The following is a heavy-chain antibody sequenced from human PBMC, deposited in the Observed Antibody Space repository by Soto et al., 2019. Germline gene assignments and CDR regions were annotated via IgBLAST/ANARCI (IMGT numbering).Heavy chain of an antibody. V-gene: IGHV3-30-3*01. J-gene: IGHJ6*02. CDR1: GFTFSSYA. Sequence: ESGGGVVQPGRSLRLSCAASGFTFSSYAMHWVRQAPGKGLEWVAVISYDGSNKYYADSVKGRFTISRDNSKNTLYLQMNSLRAEDTAVYYCAREGDIVVVPAAVVPYYYYGMDVWGQGTTVTVSS. D-gene: IGHD2-2*01. CDR3: AREGDIVVVPAAVVPYYYYGMDV. CDR2: ISYDGSNK.